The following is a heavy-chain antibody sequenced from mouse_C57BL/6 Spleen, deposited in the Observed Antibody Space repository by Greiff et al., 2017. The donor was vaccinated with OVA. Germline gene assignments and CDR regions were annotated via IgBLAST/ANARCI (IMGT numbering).Heavy chain of an antibody. V-gene: IGHV1-78*01. D-gene: IGHD1-1*01. J-gene: IGHJ1*03. CDR2: IYPRDGST. CDR1: GYTFTDHT. Sequence: VKLMESDAELVKPGASVKISCKVSGYTFTDHTIHWMKQRPEQGLEWIGYIYPRDGSTKYNEKFKGKATLTADKSSSTAYMQLNSLTSEDSAVYFCASGDYYGSSYWYFDVWGTGTTVTVSS. CDR3: ASGDYYGSSYWYFDV.